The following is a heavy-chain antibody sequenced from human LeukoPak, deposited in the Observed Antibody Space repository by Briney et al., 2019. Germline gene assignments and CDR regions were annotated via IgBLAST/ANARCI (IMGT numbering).Heavy chain of an antibody. Sequence: SEILSLTCIVSGGSISTHYWNWLRQPPGEGLEWIGYMRYDGSTNYNPSLKSRVIISMDTSKNQLSLKLTSVTAADTAVYYCARGGEYSSEYNWFDPWGQGTLVTVSS. D-gene: IGHD6-25*01. CDR3: ARGGEYSSEYNWFDP. CDR2: MRYDGST. CDR1: GGSISTHY. J-gene: IGHJ5*02. V-gene: IGHV4-59*11.